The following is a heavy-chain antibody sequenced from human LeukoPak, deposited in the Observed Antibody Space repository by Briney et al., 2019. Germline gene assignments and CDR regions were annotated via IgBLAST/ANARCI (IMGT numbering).Heavy chain of an antibody. CDR3: AKVGSKFNFYFMDV. J-gene: IGHJ6*03. CDR1: GGSVSTYY. D-gene: IGHD4-11*01. CDR2: ISYSGSA. V-gene: IGHV4-59*02. Sequence: SETLSLTCFVSGGSVSTYYWSWIRQPPGRGLEFIGYISYSGSANYNPSLKSRVTITADTSKNQFSPKLTSVTAADTAIYYCAKVGSKFNFYFMDVWGKGTTVTVSS.